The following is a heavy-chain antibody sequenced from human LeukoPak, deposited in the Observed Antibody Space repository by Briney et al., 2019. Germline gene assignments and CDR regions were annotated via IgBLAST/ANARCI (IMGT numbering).Heavy chain of an antibody. Sequence: GGSLRLSCAASGFTFSSAAMTWVRQAPAQGLEWVSTITGDDDETYYADSVQGRFTISRDYSRNTLHLQMNNLRTEDTAIYYCAKGPKVNSGYHPGYWGQGTLVTVSS. CDR1: GFTFSSAA. CDR2: ITGDDDET. D-gene: IGHD3-22*01. J-gene: IGHJ4*02. CDR3: AKGPKVNSGYHPGY. V-gene: IGHV3-23*01.